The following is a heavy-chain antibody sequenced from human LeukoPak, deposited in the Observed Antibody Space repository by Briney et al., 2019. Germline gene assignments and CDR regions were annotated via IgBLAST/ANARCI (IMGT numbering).Heavy chain of an antibody. CDR2: ISTSSTTI. D-gene: IGHD3-22*01. Sequence: GGSLRLSCTASGFSFSNYAMNWVRQAPGKGLEWLSYISTSSTTIHYADSVKGRFTSSREDARNSLYLQMNSLRAEDTAVYFCARALGNYYDSTGYLYFDLWGRGTLVTVSS. V-gene: IGHV3-48*01. J-gene: IGHJ2*01. CDR3: ARALGNYYDSTGYLYFDL. CDR1: GFSFSNYA.